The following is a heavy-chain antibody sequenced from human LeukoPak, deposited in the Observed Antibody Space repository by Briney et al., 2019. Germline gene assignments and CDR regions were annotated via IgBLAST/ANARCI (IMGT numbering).Heavy chain of an antibody. J-gene: IGHJ4*02. Sequence: ASVKVSCKASGGTFSSYAISWVRQAPGQGLEWMGRIIPILGIANYTQKFQGRVTITADKSTSTAYMELSSLRSEDTAVYYCAREGRVAGIFGGFDYWGQGTLVTVSS. CDR3: AREGRVAGIFGGFDY. CDR2: IIPILGIA. V-gene: IGHV1-69*04. CDR1: GGTFSSYA. D-gene: IGHD6-19*01.